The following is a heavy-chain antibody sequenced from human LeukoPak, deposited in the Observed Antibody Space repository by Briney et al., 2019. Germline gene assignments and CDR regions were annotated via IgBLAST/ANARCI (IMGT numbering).Heavy chain of an antibody. CDR1: GGSISSSNW. Sequence: KSSETLSLTCAVSGGSISSSNWWSWVRQPPGRGLEWIGEIYHSGSTYYNPSLKSRVTISVDTSKNQFSLKLSSVTAADTAVYYCARATGDYYDSSGYYYHDYWGQGTLVTVSS. D-gene: IGHD3-22*01. V-gene: IGHV4-4*02. CDR3: ARATGDYYDSSGYYYHDY. J-gene: IGHJ4*02. CDR2: IYHSGST.